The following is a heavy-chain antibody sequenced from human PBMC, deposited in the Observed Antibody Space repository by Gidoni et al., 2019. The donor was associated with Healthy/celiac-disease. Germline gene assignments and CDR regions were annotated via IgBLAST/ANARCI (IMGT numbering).Heavy chain of an antibody. CDR3: ARDGNVYAVPRWVY. CDR1: GFTFSRYS. CDR2: VSSSSSYE. J-gene: IGHJ4*02. V-gene: IGHV3-21*01. D-gene: IGHD3-16*01. Sequence: EVQLVESGGGLVKPGGSLRLSCAASGFTFSRYSMNWVRQAPGKGLGWGSSVSSSSSYEYYADSVKGRFTNSRDNAKNSLYRQMNSLRAEDTAVYYCARDGNVYAVPRWVYWGQGTLVTVSS.